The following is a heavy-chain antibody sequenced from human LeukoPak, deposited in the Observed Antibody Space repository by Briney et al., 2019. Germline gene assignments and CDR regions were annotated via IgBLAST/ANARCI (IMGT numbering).Heavy chain of an antibody. V-gene: IGHV1-2*02. CDR3: ARVEGNTATLED. Sequence: ASVKVSCKASGYTFSAYYMHWVRQAPGQGLEWMGYINPNSGGTKYAQKSQGRVTLTRDTSISTAYMALSRLRSDDTAVYYCARVEGNTATLEDWGQGTLVTVSS. CDR1: GYTFSAYY. D-gene: IGHD5-18*01. J-gene: IGHJ4*02. CDR2: INPNSGGT.